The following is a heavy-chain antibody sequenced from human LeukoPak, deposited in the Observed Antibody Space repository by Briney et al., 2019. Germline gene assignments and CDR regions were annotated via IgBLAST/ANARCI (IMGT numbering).Heavy chain of an antibody. CDR1: GYTLTELS. CDR2: FNPEDGET. J-gene: IGHJ4*02. D-gene: IGHD6-13*01. V-gene: IGHV1-24*01. CDR3: ATAGIAAARTLAY. Sequence: GSVNVSCKVSGYTLTELSMHWVGQAPGKGREWRGGFNPEDGETIYAQKLQGRVTMNEDTSTATAYLELSSLRSEDTAVYYCATAGIAAARTLAYWGQGTLVTVSS.